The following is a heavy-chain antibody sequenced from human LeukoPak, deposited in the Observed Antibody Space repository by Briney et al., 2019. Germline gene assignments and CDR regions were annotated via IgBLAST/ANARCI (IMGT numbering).Heavy chain of an antibody. Sequence: AGRSLRLSCAASGFTFSSYGMHWVRQAPGKGLEWVAVISYDGSNKYYADSVKGRFTISRDNSKNPLYLQMNSLRAEDTAVYYCANHRYGDYVSYFDYWGQGTLVTVSS. J-gene: IGHJ4*02. CDR3: ANHRYGDYVSYFDY. D-gene: IGHD4-17*01. CDR2: ISYDGSNK. CDR1: GFTFSSYG. V-gene: IGHV3-30*18.